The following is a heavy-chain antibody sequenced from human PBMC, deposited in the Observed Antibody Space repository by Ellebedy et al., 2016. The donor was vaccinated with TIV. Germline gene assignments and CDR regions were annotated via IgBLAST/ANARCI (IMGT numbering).Heavy chain of an antibody. D-gene: IGHD6-13*01. J-gene: IGHJ4*02. CDR1: GFTFSLNW. V-gene: IGHV3-23*01. Sequence: GESLKISCAASGFTFSLNWMYWVRQAPGKGLEWVSVISNGGDTTYADSVKGRFTISRDNSKNTLYLQMNSLRADDTAIYYCAKLGGVLSWYADYWGLGTLVTVSS. CDR2: ISNGGDTT. CDR3: AKLGGVLSWYADY.